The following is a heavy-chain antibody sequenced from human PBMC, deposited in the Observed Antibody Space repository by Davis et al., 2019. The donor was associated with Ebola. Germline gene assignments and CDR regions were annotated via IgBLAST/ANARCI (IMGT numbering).Heavy chain of an antibody. Sequence: PGGSLRLSCAATGFTFSNYGMHWVRQAPGKGLVWVSRSNSDGSSTTYADSVKGRFTISRDNAKNTLYLQMNSLRAEDTAVYYCAKDLEHYWGQGTLVTVSS. CDR2: SNSDGSST. J-gene: IGHJ4*02. D-gene: IGHD3-3*01. CDR3: AKDLEHY. V-gene: IGHV3-74*01. CDR1: GFTFSNYG.